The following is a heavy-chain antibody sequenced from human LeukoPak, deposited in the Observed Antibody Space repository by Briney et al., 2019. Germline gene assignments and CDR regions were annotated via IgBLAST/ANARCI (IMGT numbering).Heavy chain of an antibody. J-gene: IGHJ4*02. CDR3: AKDPYTMVRGVIAPFDY. CDR1: GFTFSSYG. D-gene: IGHD3-10*01. CDR2: IRYDGSNK. V-gene: IGHV3-30*02. Sequence: PGGSLRLSCAASGFTFSSYGMHWVRQAPGKGLEWVAFIRYDGSNKYYADSVKGRFTISRDNSKNTLYLQMNSLRAEDTAVYYCAKDPYTMVRGVIAPFDYWGQGTLVTVSS.